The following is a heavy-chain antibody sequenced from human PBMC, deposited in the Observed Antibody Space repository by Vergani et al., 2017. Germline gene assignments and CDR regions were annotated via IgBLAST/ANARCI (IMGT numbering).Heavy chain of an antibody. CDR1: GGSLSGYY. CDR2: INHSGTI. J-gene: IGHJ3*01. CDR3: ARRAERWETLLRDDFDV. D-gene: IGHD1-26*01. V-gene: IGHV4-34*01. Sequence: QVQLQQWGPGLLKPSETLSLTCAVYGGSLSGYYWSWIRLAPGKGLEWIGEINHSGTINYNPTLKSPFNVSIDTSRDHFSLKLRSVSAADTAVFFCARRAERWETLLRDDFDVWGQGTFVTVSP.